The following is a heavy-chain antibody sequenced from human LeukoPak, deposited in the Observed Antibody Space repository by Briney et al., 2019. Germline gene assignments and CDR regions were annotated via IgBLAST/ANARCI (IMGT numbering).Heavy chain of an antibody. CDR2: ICRCGDST. Sequence: GSLEPSFAASGIHFSRQAMSRVRPAPGEGPEWGSTICRCGDSTYYADSVKGRFTISRDNAKNTLFLQMNSLRAEDTAVYYCARAYGYCSGGSCYSYAFNIWGQGTMVTVSS. J-gene: IGHJ3*02. CDR3: ARAYGYCSGGSCYSYAFNI. V-gene: IGHV3-23*01. CDR1: GIHFSRQA. D-gene: IGHD2-15*01.